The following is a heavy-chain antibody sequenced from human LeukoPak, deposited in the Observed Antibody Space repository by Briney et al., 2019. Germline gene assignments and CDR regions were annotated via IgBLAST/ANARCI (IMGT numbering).Heavy chain of an antibody. Sequence: GGSLRLSCAASGFTFSSYGMHWVRQAPGKGLEWVAVISYDGSNKYYADSVKGRFTISRDNSKNTLYLQMNSLRAEDTAVYYCAKDREYYYDSSGLNWFDPWGQGTLVTVSS. CDR2: ISYDGSNK. V-gene: IGHV3-30*18. CDR1: GFTFSSYG. J-gene: IGHJ5*02. CDR3: AKDREYYYDSSGLNWFDP. D-gene: IGHD3-22*01.